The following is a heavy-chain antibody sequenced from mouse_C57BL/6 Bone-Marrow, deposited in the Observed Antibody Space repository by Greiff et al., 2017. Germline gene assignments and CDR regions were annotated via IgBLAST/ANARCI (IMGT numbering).Heavy chain of an antibody. CDR1: GFSLTSYS. CDR2: IWTGGGT. Sequence: VQLVEPGPGLVAPSPSLSITCTVSGFSLTSYSISWVRQPPGQGLEWLGVIWTGGGTNYNSALNSRLSISKDNSTTQVFSNMHSLQTDDTSRYYCAREGQAPRAMDYWGQGTSVTVSS. CDR3: AREGQAPRAMDY. D-gene: IGHD3-2*02. V-gene: IGHV2-9-1*01. J-gene: IGHJ4*01.